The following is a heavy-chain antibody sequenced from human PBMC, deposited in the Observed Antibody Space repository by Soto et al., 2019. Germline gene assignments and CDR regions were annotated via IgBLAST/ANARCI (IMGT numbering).Heavy chain of an antibody. CDR2: SRSRPDNYAT. J-gene: IGHJ4*02. D-gene: IGHD3-10*01. CDR1: GITFSDHD. Sequence: EVQLVESGGGLVQPGGSLRLSCATSGITFSDHDMDWVRQAPGKGLEWLGRSRSRPDNYATDYAASMRGRFTFSRDDSKSSLSLQMRSLKIGDTAMYYCVLWVRGLINYWGQGTLVTVSS. CDR3: VLWVRGLINY. V-gene: IGHV3-72*01.